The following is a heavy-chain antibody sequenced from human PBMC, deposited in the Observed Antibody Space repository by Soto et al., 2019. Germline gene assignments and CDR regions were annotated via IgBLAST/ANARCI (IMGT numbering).Heavy chain of an antibody. CDR3: ATEYYYDSSGRNAFDI. V-gene: IGHV1-69*13. Sequence: SVKVSCKASGGTFSSYAISWVRQAPGQGLEWMGGIIPIFGTANYAQKFQGRVTITADESTSTAYMELSSLRSEDTAVYYCATEYYYDSSGRNAFDIWGQGTMVTVSS. CDR1: GGTFSSYA. D-gene: IGHD3-22*01. J-gene: IGHJ3*02. CDR2: IIPIFGTA.